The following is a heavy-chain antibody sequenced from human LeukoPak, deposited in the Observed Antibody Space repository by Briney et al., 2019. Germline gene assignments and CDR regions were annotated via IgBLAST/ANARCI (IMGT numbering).Heavy chain of an antibody. CDR2: IYTSGST. CDR1: GGSFSGYY. V-gene: IGHV4-4*07. D-gene: IGHD3-3*01. Sequence: SETLSLTCAVYGGSFSGYYWSWIRQPTGKGLEWIGRIYTSGSTNYNPSLKSRVTMSVDTSKNQFSLKLSSVTAADTAVYYCARDSPDDFWSGYYEGAVWLDPWGQGTLVTVSS. J-gene: IGHJ5*02. CDR3: ARDSPDDFWSGYYEGAVWLDP.